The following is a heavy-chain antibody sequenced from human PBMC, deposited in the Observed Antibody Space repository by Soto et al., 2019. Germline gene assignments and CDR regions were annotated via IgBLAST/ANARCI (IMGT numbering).Heavy chain of an antibody. Sequence: QVQLVQSGAEVKKPGSSVKVSCKASGGTFSSYAISWVRQAPGQGLEWMGGIIPIFGTANYAQKFQGRVTITADESTRTYYMELSSLRSEDRAVYYGARGVDIVLMGGKFDPWGQGTLVTVSS. CDR3: ARGVDIVLMGGKFDP. D-gene: IGHD2-8*01. V-gene: IGHV1-69*01. J-gene: IGHJ5*02. CDR1: GGTFSSYA. CDR2: IIPIFGTA.